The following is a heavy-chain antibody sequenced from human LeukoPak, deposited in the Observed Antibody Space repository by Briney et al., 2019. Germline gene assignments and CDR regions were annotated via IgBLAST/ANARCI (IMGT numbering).Heavy chain of an antibody. CDR3: ARDGRDSHGYNDFAY. J-gene: IGHJ4*02. CDR1: GYTFTSYY. CDR2: INPSGGST. D-gene: IGHD5-24*01. V-gene: IGHV1-46*01. Sequence: ASVKVSCKASGYTFTSYYMHWVRQAPGQGLEWMGIINPSGGSTSYAQKFQGRVTMTRDTSTSTVYMELSSLRSADTAVYHCARDGRDSHGYNDFAYWGQGTLVTVSS.